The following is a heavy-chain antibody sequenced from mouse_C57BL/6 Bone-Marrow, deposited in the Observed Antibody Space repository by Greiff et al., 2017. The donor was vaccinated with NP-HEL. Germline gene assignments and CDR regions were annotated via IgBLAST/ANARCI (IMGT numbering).Heavy chain of an antibody. J-gene: IGHJ3*01. V-gene: IGHV1-55*01. CDR1: GYTFTSYW. CDR2: IYPGSGST. CDR3: ARGGAY. Sequence: QVQLQQPGAELVKPGASVKMSCKASGYTFTSYWITWVKQRPGQGLEWIGDIYPGSGSTNYNEKFKGKATLTADKSSSTAYMQLSSLTSEDSAVYFCARGGAYWGQGTLVTVSA.